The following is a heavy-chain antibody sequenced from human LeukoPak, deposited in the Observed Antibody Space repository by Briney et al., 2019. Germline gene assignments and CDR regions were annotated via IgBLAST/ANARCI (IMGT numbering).Heavy chain of an antibody. CDR3: ARSSGLYSSSWYKPNNWFDP. CDR1: GYTFIDYY. V-gene: IGHV1-2*04. J-gene: IGHJ5*02. CDR2: INPNSGGT. Sequence: ASVKVSCKASGYTFIDYYIYWVRQAPGQGLEWMGWINPNSGGTNYAQKFQGWVTMTRDTSISTAYMELSRLRSDDTAVYYCARSSGLYSSSWYKPNNWFDPWGQGTLVTVSS. D-gene: IGHD6-13*01.